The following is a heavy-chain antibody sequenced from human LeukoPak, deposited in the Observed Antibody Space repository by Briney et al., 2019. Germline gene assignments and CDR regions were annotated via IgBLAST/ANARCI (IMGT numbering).Heavy chain of an antibody. D-gene: IGHD2-15*01. CDR1: GFTFSSYG. V-gene: IGHV3-30*02. Sequence: PGGSLRLSCAASGFTFSSYGMHWVRQAPGKGLKWVAFIRYDGSNKYYADSVKGRFTISRDNSKNTLYLQMNSLRAEDTAVYYCAKDYCSGGSCYSDYWGQGTLVTVSS. CDR2: IRYDGSNK. CDR3: AKDYCSGGSCYSDY. J-gene: IGHJ4*02.